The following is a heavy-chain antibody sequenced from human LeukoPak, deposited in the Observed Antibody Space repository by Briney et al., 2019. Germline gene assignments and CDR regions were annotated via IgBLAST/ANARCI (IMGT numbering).Heavy chain of an antibody. Sequence: ESLKISCRGSGYSFTTYWIGWVRQMPGKGLEWMGIIYPGDSDTRYTPSFQGQVTMSADKSINTAYLQWSSLKASDTAIYYCARRRGCSSTSCPPDCWGQGTLVTVSP. CDR1: GYSFTTYW. CDR3: ARRRGCSSTSCPPDC. V-gene: IGHV5-51*01. CDR2: IYPGDSDT. D-gene: IGHD2-2*01. J-gene: IGHJ4*02.